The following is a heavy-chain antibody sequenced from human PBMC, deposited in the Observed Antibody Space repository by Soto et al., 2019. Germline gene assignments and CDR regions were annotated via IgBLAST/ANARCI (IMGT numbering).Heavy chain of an antibody. D-gene: IGHD5-18*01. V-gene: IGHV2-5*02. CDR2: IYWDDDK. CDR3: AHKQIQLWPYYYYGMDV. CDR1: GFSLSTSGVG. Sequence: QITLKESGPTLVKPTQTLTLTCTFSGFSLSTSGVGVGWIRQPPGKALEWLALIYWDDDKRYSPSLKSRLTITKDNSKNQVVLTMTNMDPVDTATYYCAHKQIQLWPYYYYGMDVWGQGTTVTVSS. J-gene: IGHJ6*02.